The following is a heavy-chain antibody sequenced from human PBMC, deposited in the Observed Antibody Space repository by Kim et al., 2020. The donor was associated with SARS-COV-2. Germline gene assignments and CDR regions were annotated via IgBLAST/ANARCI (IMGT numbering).Heavy chain of an antibody. V-gene: IGHV3-23*01. J-gene: IGHJ3*02. CDR3: AKDLASYYYDSRREWGAFDI. CDR2: ISGSGGST. CDR1: GFTFSSYA. D-gene: IGHD3-22*01. Sequence: GGSLRLSCAASGFTFSSYAMSWVRQAPGKGLEWVSAISGSGGSTYYADSVKGRFTISRDNSKNTLYLQMNSLRAEDTAVYYCAKDLASYYYDSRREWGAFDIWGQGTMVTVSS.